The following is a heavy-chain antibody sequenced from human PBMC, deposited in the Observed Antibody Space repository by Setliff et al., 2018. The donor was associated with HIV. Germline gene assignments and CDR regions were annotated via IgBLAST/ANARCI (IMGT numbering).Heavy chain of an antibody. CDR1: GGSYSGCY. J-gene: IGHJ6*03. CDR3: ARGRSYYDNSGAALYYFYYMDV. CDR2: INHSGST. V-gene: IGHV4-34*01. Sequence: SETLSLTCAVYGGSYSGCYWSWIRQPPGKGLEWIGEINHSGSTNYNPSLKSRVTISVDTSKKQFILKLTSVTAADTAIYSCARGRSYYDNSGAALYYFYYMDVWGKGTTVTVSS. D-gene: IGHD3-22*01.